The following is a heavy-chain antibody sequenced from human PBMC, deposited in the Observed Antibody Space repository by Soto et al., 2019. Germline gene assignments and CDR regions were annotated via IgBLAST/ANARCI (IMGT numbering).Heavy chain of an antibody. CDR1: GFTFSSYG. Sequence: GGSLRLSCAASGFTFSSYGMHWVRQAPGKGLEWVAVIWYDGSNKYYADSVKGRFTISRDNSKNTLYLQMNSLRAEDTAVYYCARDGNSGWSYFDYWGQGTLVTVSS. V-gene: IGHV3-33*01. J-gene: IGHJ4*02. CDR3: ARDGNSGWSYFDY. D-gene: IGHD6-19*01. CDR2: IWYDGSNK.